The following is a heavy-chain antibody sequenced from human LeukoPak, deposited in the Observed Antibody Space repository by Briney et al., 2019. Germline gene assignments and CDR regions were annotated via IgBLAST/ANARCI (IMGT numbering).Heavy chain of an antibody. CDR3: ARLRGNYFPDY. Sequence: PSETLPPTCAVSGGSMSSYYWSWIRQPPGKGLEWIGYIYYSGSTNYNPSLKSRVTISVDTSKNQFSLKLSSVTAADTAVYYCARLRGNYFPDYWGQGTLVTVSS. CDR1: GGSMSSYY. J-gene: IGHJ4*02. V-gene: IGHV4-59*01. D-gene: IGHD4-11*01. CDR2: IYYSGST.